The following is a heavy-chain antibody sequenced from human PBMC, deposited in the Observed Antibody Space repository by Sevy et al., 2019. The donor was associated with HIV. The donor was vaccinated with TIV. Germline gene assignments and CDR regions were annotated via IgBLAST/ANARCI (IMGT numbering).Heavy chain of an antibody. Sequence: SETLSLTCAVHDGSFSGYYWNWIRQLPAKGLEWIGEINESGITYYNPSLKSRVTISVKTSKKQFSLKLKSVTAVDSAVYFCARSPPVVVVPGAPSWFDPWGQGTLVTVSS. J-gene: IGHJ5*02. V-gene: IGHV4-34*01. CDR3: ARSPPVVVVPGAPSWFDP. CDR2: INESGIT. CDR1: DGSFSGYY. D-gene: IGHD2-2*01.